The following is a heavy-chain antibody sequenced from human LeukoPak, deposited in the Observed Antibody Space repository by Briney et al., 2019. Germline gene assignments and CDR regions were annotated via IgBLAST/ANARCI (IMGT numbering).Heavy chain of an antibody. CDR1: GDSISNSHW. CDR2: IYLSGDT. V-gene: IGHV4-4*02. J-gene: IGHJ4*02. Sequence: SGTLSLTCAVSGDSISNSHWWSWVRRPPGKGREWIGVIYLSGDTDYNPSLKSRVTISIDKSKNQFSLKLTYVTAADTAVYYCARQPLVGHTTEEFYWGQGTLVSVSS. CDR3: ARQPLVGHTTEEFY. D-gene: IGHD1-26*01.